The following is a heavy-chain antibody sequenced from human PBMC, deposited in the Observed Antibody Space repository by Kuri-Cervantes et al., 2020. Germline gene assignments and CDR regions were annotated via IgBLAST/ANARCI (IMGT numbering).Heavy chain of an antibody. CDR1: GGSISSSSYY. CDR3: TRGRNSHSSAWSSRGPDYYYYRMDV. J-gene: IGHJ6*02. V-gene: IGHV4-39*07. Sequence: GSLRLSCTVSGGSISSSSYYWGWIRQPPGKGLEWIGSIYYSGSTYYNPSLKSRVTISVDTSKNQFSLQLRSVTAADTAVYYCTRGRNSHSSAWSSRGPDYYYYRMDVWGQGTTVTVSS. D-gene: IGHD3-22*01. CDR2: IYYSGST.